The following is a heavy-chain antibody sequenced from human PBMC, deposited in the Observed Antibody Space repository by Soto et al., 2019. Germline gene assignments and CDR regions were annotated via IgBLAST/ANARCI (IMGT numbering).Heavy chain of an antibody. Sequence: ASVTVSCKASGYTFTGYYIHWVRQAPGQGLEWMGWINPNSGGTVYAQKLKGRVTMTRDTSISTAYMELGSLRSADTAVYYCTQEASDIKAANTRLRLWYSDLWGRGTLVTVSS. CDR3: TQEASDIKAANTRLRLWYSDL. V-gene: IGHV1-2*02. D-gene: IGHD5-12*01. CDR1: GYTFTGYY. J-gene: IGHJ2*01. CDR2: INPNSGGT.